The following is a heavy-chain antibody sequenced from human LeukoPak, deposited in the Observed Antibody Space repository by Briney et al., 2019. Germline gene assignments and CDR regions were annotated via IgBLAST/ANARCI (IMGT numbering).Heavy chain of an antibody. CDR3: ARERYGDYDY. Sequence: SETLSLTCTVSGGSISSGGYYWSWIRQHPGKGLEWIGYIYYSGSTYYNPSLKSRVTISVDTSKNQFSLKLSSVTAADTAVYYCARERYGDYDYWGQGTLVTVSS. CDR2: IYYSGST. D-gene: IGHD4-17*01. J-gene: IGHJ4*02. V-gene: IGHV4-31*03. CDR1: GGSISSGGYY.